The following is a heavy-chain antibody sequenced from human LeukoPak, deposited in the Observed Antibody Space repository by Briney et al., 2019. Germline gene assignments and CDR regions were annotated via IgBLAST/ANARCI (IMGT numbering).Heavy chain of an antibody. CDR2: MNPNSGNT. Sequence: ASVKVFCKASGYTFTSYDINWVRQATGQGLEWMGWMNPNSGNTGYAQKFQGRVTMTRNTSISTAYMELRSLRLEDTAVYYGASGAQVALVDYWGQGTPGTVSS. D-gene: IGHD3-3*02. CDR3: ASGAQVALVDY. J-gene: IGHJ4*02. CDR1: GYTFTSYD. V-gene: IGHV1-8*01.